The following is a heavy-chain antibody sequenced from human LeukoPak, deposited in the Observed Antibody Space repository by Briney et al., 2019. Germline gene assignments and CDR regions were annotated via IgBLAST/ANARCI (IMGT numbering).Heavy chain of an antibody. CDR3: AKGSGSYRPYYFDY. CDR2: INWNGGST. J-gene: IGHJ4*02. V-gene: IGHV3-20*04. Sequence: GGSLRLSCAASGFTFDDDGMSWVRQAPGKGLEWVSGINWNGGSTGYADSVKGRFTISRDNAKNSLYLQMNSLRAEDTAVYYCAKGSGSYRPYYFDYWGQGTLVIVSS. D-gene: IGHD3-10*01. CDR1: GFTFDDDG.